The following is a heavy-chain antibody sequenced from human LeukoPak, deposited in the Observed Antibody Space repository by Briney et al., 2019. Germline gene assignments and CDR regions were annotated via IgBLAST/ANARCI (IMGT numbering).Heavy chain of an antibody. Sequence: ASVKVSCKASGYTFTGYYMHWVRQAPGQGLEWMGWINANSGGTNYAQKFQGRVTMTRDTSSSTAYMELSRLRPDDTAVYYCARDPHPTSGDYPGAFVFDYWGQGTLVTVSS. CDR3: ARDPHPTSGDYPGAFVFDY. D-gene: IGHD4-17*01. J-gene: IGHJ4*02. CDR2: INANSGGT. V-gene: IGHV1-2*02. CDR1: GYTFTGYY.